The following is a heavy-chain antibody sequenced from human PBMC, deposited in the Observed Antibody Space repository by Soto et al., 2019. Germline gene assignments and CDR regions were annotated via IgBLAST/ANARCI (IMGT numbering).Heavy chain of an antibody. CDR1: GGSISSSSYY. V-gene: IGHV4-39*01. CDR3: ARQEAQTRARAVAGNGLDY. CDR2: IYYSGST. J-gene: IGHJ4*02. Sequence: SETLSLTCTVSGGSISSSSYYWGWIRQPPGKGLEWIGSIYYSGSTYYNPSLKSRVTISVDTSKNQFSLKLSSVTAADTAVYYCARQEAQTRARAVAGNGLDYWGQGTLVTVSS. D-gene: IGHD6-19*01.